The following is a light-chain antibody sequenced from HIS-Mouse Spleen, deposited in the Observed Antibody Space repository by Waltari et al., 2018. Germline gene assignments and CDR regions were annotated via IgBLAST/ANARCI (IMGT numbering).Light chain of an antibody. CDR2: DVS. J-gene: IGLJ2*01. Sequence: QSALTQPASVSGSPGQSITISCPGTSSDVGGYNYVSCYQQHPGKAPKLMIYDVSNRPSGVSNRFSGSKSGNTASLTISGLQAEDEADYYCSSYTSSSFNVVFGGGTKLTVL. CDR3: SSYTSSSFNVV. CDR1: SSDVGGYNY. V-gene: IGLV2-14*03.